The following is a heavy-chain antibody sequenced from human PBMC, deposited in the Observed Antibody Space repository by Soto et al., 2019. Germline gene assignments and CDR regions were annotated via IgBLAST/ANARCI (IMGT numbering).Heavy chain of an antibody. J-gene: IGHJ4*02. CDR3: ARSIVVVTALDY. Sequence: QVQLVQSGAEEKKPGASVKVSCEASGYTFTSYAMHWVRQAPGQRLEWMGWINAGNGNTKYSQKFQGRVTITRDTSASPAYMELSSLRSEDTAVYYCARSIVVVTALDYWGQGTLVTVSS. CDR2: INAGNGNT. CDR1: GYTFTSYA. V-gene: IGHV1-3*05. D-gene: IGHD2-21*02.